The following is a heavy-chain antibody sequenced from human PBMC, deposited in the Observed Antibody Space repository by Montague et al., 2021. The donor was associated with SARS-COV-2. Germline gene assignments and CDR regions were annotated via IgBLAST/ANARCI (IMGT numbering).Heavy chain of an antibody. CDR2: IDWDDDK. J-gene: IGHJ3*02. D-gene: IGHD6-6*01. V-gene: IGHV2-70*11. CDR1: GFSLSTSGMC. CDR3: ARTSIAEAGVACDI. Sequence: PALVEPTQTLTLTCTFSGFSLSTSGMCLTWIRQPPGKALEWLARIDWDDDKYYSTSLKTRLTISKDTSKNLVVLSMTNMDPVDTATYYCARTSIAEAGVACDIWGQGTKVTVSS.